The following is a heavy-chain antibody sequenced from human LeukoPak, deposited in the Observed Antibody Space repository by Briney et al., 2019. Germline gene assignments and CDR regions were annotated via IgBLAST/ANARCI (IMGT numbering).Heavy chain of an antibody. Sequence: SETLSLTCTVSGGSISSYYWSWIRQPPGKGLEWIGYIYYSGSTNYNPSLKSRVTISVDTSKNQFSLKLSSVTAADTAVYYCARSGYSYGWRYYFDYWGQGTLVTVSS. CDR1: GGSISSYY. D-gene: IGHD5-18*01. J-gene: IGHJ4*02. V-gene: IGHV4-59*12. CDR2: IYYSGST. CDR3: ARSGYSYGWRYYFDY.